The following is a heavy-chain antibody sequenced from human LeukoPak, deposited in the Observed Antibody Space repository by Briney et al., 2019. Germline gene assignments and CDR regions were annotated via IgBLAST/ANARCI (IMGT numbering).Heavy chain of an antibody. CDR2: IYSGGRT. J-gene: IGHJ3*02. Sequence: PGGSLRLSCAASGFTVSSNYMSWVRQAPGKGLEWVSVIYSGGRTHYADSVKGRFTISRDNSKNTLYLQMNSLRAEDTAVYYCARARSSYGYGDAFDIWGQGTMVTVSS. CDR3: ARARSSYGYGDAFDI. CDR1: GFTVSSNY. V-gene: IGHV3-53*05. D-gene: IGHD5-18*01.